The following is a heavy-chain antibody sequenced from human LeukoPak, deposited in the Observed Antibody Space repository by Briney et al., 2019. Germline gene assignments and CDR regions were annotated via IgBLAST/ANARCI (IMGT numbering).Heavy chain of an antibody. V-gene: IGHV3-23*01. Sequence: PGGSLRLSCTTSGFAFSNYAMNWVRQAPGKGPEWVSGISGFNTYYADSVKGRFTIFRDNSKNLLYLQMDRLRAEDTAVYSCAKDVCTTPRCLLYFDTWGQGTPVTVSS. CDR1: GFAFSNYA. CDR3: AKDVCTTPRCLLYFDT. CDR2: ISGFNT. J-gene: IGHJ4*02. D-gene: IGHD2/OR15-2a*01.